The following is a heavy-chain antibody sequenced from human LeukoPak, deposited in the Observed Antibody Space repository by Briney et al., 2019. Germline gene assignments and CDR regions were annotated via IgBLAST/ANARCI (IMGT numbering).Heavy chain of an antibody. Sequence: SETLSLTCAVSGGSFRGYYWNWIRQSLGKGLEWAGEINSSGGTSYNPSLKSRLTLSVDTSKYQFSLKLNSVTAADTAVYYCARGRNYFENWGYYYYFDYWGQGTLVTVAS. V-gene: IGHV4-34*01. J-gene: IGHJ4*02. CDR2: INSSGGT. CDR3: ARGRNYFENWGYYYYFDY. CDR1: GGSFRGYY. D-gene: IGHD1-26*01.